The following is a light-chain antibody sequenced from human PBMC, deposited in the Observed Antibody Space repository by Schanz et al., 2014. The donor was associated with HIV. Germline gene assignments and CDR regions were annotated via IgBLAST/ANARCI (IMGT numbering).Light chain of an antibody. J-gene: IGLJ2*01. CDR1: SSNIGAGYD. CDR3: GTWDSTLNTVL. Sequence: QSVLTQPPSVSGAPGQRVTISCTGSSSNIGAGYDVHWYQQLPGTAPKLLIYGNSNRPSGVPDRISGSKSGTSASLAITGLQAEDEADYYCGTWDSTLNTVLFGGGTKLTVL. CDR2: GNS. V-gene: IGLV1-40*01.